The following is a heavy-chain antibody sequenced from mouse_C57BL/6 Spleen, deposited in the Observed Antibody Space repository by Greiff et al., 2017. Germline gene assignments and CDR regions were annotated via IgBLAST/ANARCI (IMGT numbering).Heavy chain of an antibody. CDR3: AREGDYDGTYWYFDV. V-gene: IGHV1-52*01. CDR1: GYTFTSYW. J-gene: IGHJ1*03. Sequence: QVQLQQPGAELVRPGSSVKLSCKASGYTFTSYWMHWVKQRPIQGLEWIGNIDPSDSETHYNQKFKDKATLTVDKSSSTAYMQLSSLTSEDSAVXYCAREGDYDGTYWYFDVWGTGTTVTGSS. CDR2: IDPSDSET. D-gene: IGHD2-4*01.